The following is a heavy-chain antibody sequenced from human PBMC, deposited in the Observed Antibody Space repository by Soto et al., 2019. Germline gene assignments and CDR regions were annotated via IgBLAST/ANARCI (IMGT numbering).Heavy chain of an antibody. CDR2: ISGSGGST. CDR3: AKGSSGYDSWDWFDP. CDR1: GFTFSSYA. D-gene: IGHD5-12*01. Sequence: GGSLRLSCAASGFTFSSYAMSWVRQAPGKGLEWVSAISGSGGSTYYADSVKGRFTISRDNSKNTLYLQMNSLRAEDTAVYYCAKGSSGYDSWDWFDPWGQGTLVTVSS. V-gene: IGHV3-23*01. J-gene: IGHJ5*02.